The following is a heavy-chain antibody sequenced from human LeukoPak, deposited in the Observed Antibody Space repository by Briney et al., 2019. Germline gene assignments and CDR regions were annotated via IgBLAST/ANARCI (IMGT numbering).Heavy chain of an antibody. Sequence: GESLKISCKGSGYSFTSYWIGWVRQMPGKGLEGMGIIYSGDSDTRYSTSFQGQVTISADKSISTAYLQWSSLKASDTAMYYCARLGGVRGVIMDYWGQGTLVTVSS. D-gene: IGHD3-10*01. CDR1: GYSFTSYW. J-gene: IGHJ4*02. CDR3: ARLGGVRGVIMDY. V-gene: IGHV5-51*01. CDR2: IYSGDSDT.